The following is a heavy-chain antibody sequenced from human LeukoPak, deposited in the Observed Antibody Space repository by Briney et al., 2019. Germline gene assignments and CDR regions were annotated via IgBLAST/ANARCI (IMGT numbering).Heavy chain of an antibody. J-gene: IGHJ6*04. D-gene: IGHD6-19*01. Sequence: QAGGSLRLSCAASGFTFSSYAMSWARQAPGKGLEWVSAISGSGGSTYYADSVEGRFTISRDNSKNTLYLQMNSLRAEDTAVYYCARCPYSSGWTNYYYYGMDVWGKGTTVTVSS. CDR3: ARCPYSSGWTNYYYYGMDV. V-gene: IGHV3-23*01. CDR2: ISGSGGST. CDR1: GFTFSSYA.